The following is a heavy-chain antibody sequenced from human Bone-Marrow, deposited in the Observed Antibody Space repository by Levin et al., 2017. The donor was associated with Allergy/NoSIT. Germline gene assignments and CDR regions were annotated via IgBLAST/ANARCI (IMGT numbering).Heavy chain of an antibody. CDR3: ARVGELGYCSSDTCYHYFDY. V-gene: IGHV3-7*01. J-gene: IGHJ4*02. CDR2: IKQDGSLK. Sequence: GGSLRLSCAASGFIFTEFWMSWVRQAPGKGLEWVASIKQDGSLKYYVDSVRGRFTISRDNAKNSPYLEMNSLRAEDTAVYYCARVGELGYCSSDTCYHYFDYWGRGTLVTVSS. D-gene: IGHD2-2*01. CDR1: GFIFTEFW.